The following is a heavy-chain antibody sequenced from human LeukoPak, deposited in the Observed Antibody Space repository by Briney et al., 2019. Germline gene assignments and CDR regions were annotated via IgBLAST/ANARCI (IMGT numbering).Heavy chain of an antibody. CDR2: IYYSGST. Sequence: SETLSLTCTVSGGSISSGGYYWSWIRQHPGKGLEWIGYIYYSGSTNYNPSLKSRVTISVDTSKNQFSLKLSSVTAADTAVYYCAREVRSSSSLWGQGTLVTVSS. CDR3: AREVRSSSSL. CDR1: GGSISSGGYY. V-gene: IGHV4-61*08. J-gene: IGHJ4*02. D-gene: IGHD6-13*01.